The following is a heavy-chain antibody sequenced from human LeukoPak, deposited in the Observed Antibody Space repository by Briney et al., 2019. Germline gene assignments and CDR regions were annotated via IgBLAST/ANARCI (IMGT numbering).Heavy chain of an antibody. Sequence: GASVKVSCKASGYTFTSYYMHWVRQAPGQGLEWMGIINPSGGSTSYAQKFQGRVTMTRNTSISTAYMELSSLRSEDTAVYYCARADYGSGSPPGYWGQGTLVTVSS. CDR1: GYTFTSYY. D-gene: IGHD3-10*01. J-gene: IGHJ4*02. V-gene: IGHV1-46*01. CDR2: INPSGGST. CDR3: ARADYGSGSPPGY.